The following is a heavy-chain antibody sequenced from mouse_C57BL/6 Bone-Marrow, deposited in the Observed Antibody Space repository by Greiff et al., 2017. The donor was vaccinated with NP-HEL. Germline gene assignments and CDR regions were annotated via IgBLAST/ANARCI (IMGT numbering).Heavy chain of an antibody. J-gene: IGHJ2*01. D-gene: IGHD2-3*01. CDR1: GYTFTDYY. CDR3: ARYDGYYDYFDY. Sequence: QVQLQQSGAELVRPGASVKLSCKASGYTFTDYYINWVKQRPGQGLEWIARIYPGSGNTYYNEKFKGKATLTAEKSSSTASMPLSSLTSEDSAVYFCARYDGYYDYFDYWGQGTTLTVSS. CDR2: IYPGSGNT. V-gene: IGHV1-76*01.